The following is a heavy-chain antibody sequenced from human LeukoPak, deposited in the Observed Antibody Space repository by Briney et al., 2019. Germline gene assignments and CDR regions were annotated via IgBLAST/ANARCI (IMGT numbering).Heavy chain of an antibody. V-gene: IGHV3-30-3*01. J-gene: IGHJ3*02. D-gene: IGHD1-7*01. CDR3: ARDRDENYSDVFDI. CDR1: GFTFSSYA. CDR2: ISYDGSNK. Sequence: GRSLRLSCAASGFTFSSYAMHWVRQAPGKGLEWVAVISYDGSNKYYADSVKGRFTISRDNAKNSLYLQMNNLRAEDTAVYYCARDRDENYSDVFDIWGQGTMVTVSS.